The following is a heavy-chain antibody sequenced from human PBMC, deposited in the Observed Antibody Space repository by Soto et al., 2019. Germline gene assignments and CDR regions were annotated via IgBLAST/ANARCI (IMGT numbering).Heavy chain of an antibody. CDR2: ISGSGGST. CDR1: GFTFSSYA. J-gene: IGHJ4*02. Sequence: GGSLRLSCAASGFTFSSYAMSWVRQAPGKGLEWVSAISGSGGSTYYADSVKGRFTISRDNSKNTLYLQMNSLRAEDTAVYYCAKDRNNCNSYRDFDYWGQGTLVTVSS. D-gene: IGHD1-7*01. CDR3: AKDRNNCNSYRDFDY. V-gene: IGHV3-23*01.